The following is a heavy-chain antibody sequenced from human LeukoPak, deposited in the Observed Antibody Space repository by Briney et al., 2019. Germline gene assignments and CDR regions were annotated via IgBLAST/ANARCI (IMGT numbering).Heavy chain of an antibody. V-gene: IGHV1-2*02. CDR2: ISPNSGGT. CDR3: ARGGRDYYDSSGPKNWFDP. Sequence: ASVRVSCKASGYTFTGYYMHWVRQAPGQGLEWMGWISPNSGGTNYAQKFQGRVTMTRDTSISTAYMELSRLRSDDTAVYYCARGGRDYYDSSGPKNWFDPWGQGTLVTVSS. CDR1: GYTFTGYY. D-gene: IGHD3-22*01. J-gene: IGHJ5*02.